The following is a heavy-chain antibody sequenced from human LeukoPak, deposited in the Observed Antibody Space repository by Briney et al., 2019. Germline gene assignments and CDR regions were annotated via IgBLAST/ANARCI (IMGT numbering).Heavy chain of an antibody. Sequence: LSLTCTVPGGSLTSYYWSWIRQPPGKGLEGIGYIYHSWWHNYNPSHKSRVTISVDTSKNQFSLKLSSLAAADTAGYYCARQLGADILTGYGSDLCPFDYWGRGTLVPV. J-gene: IGHJ4*02. CDR2: IYHSWWH. CDR3: ARQLGADILTGYGSDLCPFDY. CDR1: GGSLTSYY. D-gene: IGHD3-9*01. V-gene: IGHV4-59*08.